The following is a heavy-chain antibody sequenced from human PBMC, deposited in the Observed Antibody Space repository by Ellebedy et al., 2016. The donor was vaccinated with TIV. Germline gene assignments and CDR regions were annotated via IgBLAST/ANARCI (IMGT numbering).Heavy chain of an antibody. V-gene: IGHV4-34*01. Sequence: SETLSLXXAVYGGSFSGYYWSWIRQPPGKGLEWIGEINHSGSTNYNPSLKSRVTISVDTSKNQFSLKLSSVTAADTAVYYCAREGGGYSYGYWQDYWGQGTLVTVSP. CDR1: GGSFSGYY. D-gene: IGHD5-18*01. CDR3: AREGGGYSYGYWQDY. CDR2: INHSGST. J-gene: IGHJ4*02.